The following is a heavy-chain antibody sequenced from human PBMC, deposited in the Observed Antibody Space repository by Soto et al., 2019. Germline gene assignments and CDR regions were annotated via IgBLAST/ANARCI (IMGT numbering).Heavy chain of an antibody. V-gene: IGHV3-21*01. D-gene: IGHD3-9*01. CDR3: AREDYDIMTGFVY. J-gene: IGHJ4*02. CDR2: ISSSSSYI. CDR1: GFTFSSYS. Sequence: EVQLVESGGGLVKPGGSLRLSCAASGFTFSSYSMNWVRQAPGKGLEWVSSISSSSSYIYYADSMEGRFTISRDNAKNSLYLQMNSLTAEDTAVYYCAREDYDIMTGFVYWGQGTLVTVSS.